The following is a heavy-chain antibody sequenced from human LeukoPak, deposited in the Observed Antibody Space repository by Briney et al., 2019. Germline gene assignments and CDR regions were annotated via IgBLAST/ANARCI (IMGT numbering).Heavy chain of an antibody. CDR3: ARQGPYYYYGMDV. CDR2: IHYSGSP. Sequence: PSETLSLTCTVSGGSTSGYYWSWIRQPPGKGLEWIGSIHYSGSPNYNPSLKSRVTISVDTSKNQFSLKLGSVTAADTAVYYCARQGPYYYYGMDVWGQGTTVTVSS. J-gene: IGHJ6*02. V-gene: IGHV4-59*08. CDR1: GGSTSGYY.